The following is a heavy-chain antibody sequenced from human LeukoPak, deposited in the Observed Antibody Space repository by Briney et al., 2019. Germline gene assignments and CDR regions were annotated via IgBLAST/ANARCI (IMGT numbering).Heavy chain of an antibody. J-gene: IGHJ4*02. V-gene: IGHV3-53*01. CDR2: IYKDGRT. CDR1: GFTVNSNY. CDR3: ARDVNSYAHCGH. Sequence: GGSLRLSCAASGFTVNSNYMSWVRQAPGKGLERVSIIYKDGRTYYADSVKGRFTISRDNSRNMLYLQMNSLRAEDTAVYYCARDVNSYAHCGHWGQGTLVTVS. D-gene: IGHD5-18*01.